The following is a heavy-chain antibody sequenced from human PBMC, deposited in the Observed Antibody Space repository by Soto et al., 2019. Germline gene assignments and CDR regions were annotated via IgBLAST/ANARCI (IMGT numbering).Heavy chain of an antibody. V-gene: IGHV1-2*04. J-gene: IGHJ6*02. CDR2: INPNSGGT. CDR3: ARSREGREKRMEENYYGMDV. D-gene: IGHD1-26*01. CDR1: GYTFTGYH. Sequence: GASVKVSCKASGYTFTGYHMHWVRQAPGQGLEWMGWINPNSGGTNYAQKLQGWVTMTRDTSISTAYMELSRLRSDDTAVYYCARSREGREKRMEENYYGMDVWGQGTTVTVSS.